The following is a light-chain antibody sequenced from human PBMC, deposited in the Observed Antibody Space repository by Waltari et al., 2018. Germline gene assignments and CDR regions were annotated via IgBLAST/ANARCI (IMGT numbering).Light chain of an antibody. CDR3: QQYNNWLWT. V-gene: IGKV3-15*01. CDR2: GAS. Sequence: EIVMTQSAATLSVSPGARATLSCRASQSVSSNFAWYQQKPGQAPRLLIYGASTRATGIPARFTGSGSGTEFTLTISSLRSEDFAVYYCQQYNNWLWTFGQGTKVEIK. J-gene: IGKJ1*01. CDR1: QSVSSN.